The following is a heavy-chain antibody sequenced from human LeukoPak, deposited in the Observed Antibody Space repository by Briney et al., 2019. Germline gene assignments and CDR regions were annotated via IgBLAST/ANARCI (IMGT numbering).Heavy chain of an antibody. V-gene: IGHV3-11*01. CDR2: ITNSGDTK. CDR1: RFTLSDYY. Sequence: PGGSLRLSCAASRFTLSDYYMSWIRRAPGRGLEWIAYITNSGDTKHYADSVKGRFIISRDNAKNSLYLQTDSLRADDTAVYYCARGAGPMFDPWGQGTRVTASP. CDR3: ARGAGPMFDP. J-gene: IGHJ5*02.